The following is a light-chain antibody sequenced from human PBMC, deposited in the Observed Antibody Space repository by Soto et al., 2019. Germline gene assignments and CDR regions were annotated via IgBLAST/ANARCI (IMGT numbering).Light chain of an antibody. CDR1: QSISSY. Sequence: DIQMTQSPSSLSSSVVCRVSITCRASQSISSYLNWYQQKPGKAPKLLIYAASSLQSGVPSRFSGSVSGTDFTLTIGNLHPEDFAIYYCKQSYSSQWTFGQGTKVDIK. J-gene: IGKJ1*01. CDR3: KQSYSSQWT. V-gene: IGKV1-39*01. CDR2: AAS.